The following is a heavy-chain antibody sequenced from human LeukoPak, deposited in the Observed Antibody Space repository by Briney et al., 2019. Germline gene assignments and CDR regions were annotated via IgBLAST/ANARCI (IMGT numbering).Heavy chain of an antibody. Sequence: GESLRISCKGSGYSFTSYWISWVRQMPGKGLEWMGRIDPADSYINYSPSFQGQVTFSAEKSISTAYLQWSSLKASDTAMYYCARHVDGTGLDYWGQGTLVTVSS. V-gene: IGHV5-10-1*04. D-gene: IGHD6-19*01. CDR1: GYSFTSYW. CDR2: IDPADSYI. CDR3: ARHVDGTGLDY. J-gene: IGHJ4*02.